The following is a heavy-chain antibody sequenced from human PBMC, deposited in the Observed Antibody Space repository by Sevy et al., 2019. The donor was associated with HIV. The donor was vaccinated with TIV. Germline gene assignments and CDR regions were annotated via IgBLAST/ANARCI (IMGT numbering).Heavy chain of an antibody. V-gene: IGHV1-8*01. Sequence: ASVKVSCKASGYTFANYDINWVRQATGQGLEWMGWMNPNSGTTDYAQKFQGRVAMTRNTSISTAYMELSNLRSEDTAVYYCARSFGAATSFYFWGQGTLVTVSP. CDR2: MNPNSGTT. CDR1: GYTFANYD. CDR3: ARSFGAATSFYF. D-gene: IGHD3-16*01. J-gene: IGHJ4*02.